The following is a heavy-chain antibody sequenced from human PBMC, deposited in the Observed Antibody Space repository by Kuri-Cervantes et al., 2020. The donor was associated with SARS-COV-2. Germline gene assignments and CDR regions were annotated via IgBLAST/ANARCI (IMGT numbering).Heavy chain of an antibody. V-gene: IGHV4-39*01. CDR3: GRLETLYCSSSSCWGGKFDY. D-gene: IGHD2-2*01. Sequence: ESLKISCTVSGSSITSNYNWGGIRQPPGKGLVWSGTSSYSGHTYYNPSLKSRVAMFIDTSKNQFSLKMYSLTAADTSVYYCGRLETLYCSSSSCWGGKFDYWGQGTLVTVSS. CDR1: GSSITSNYN. CDR2: SSYSGHT. J-gene: IGHJ4*02.